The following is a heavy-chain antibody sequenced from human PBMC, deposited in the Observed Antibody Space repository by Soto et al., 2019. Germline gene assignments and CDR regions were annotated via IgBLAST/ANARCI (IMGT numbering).Heavy chain of an antibody. Sequence: EVQLLESGGGLVQPGGSLRLSCAASGFTFSSYAMSWVRQAPGKGLKWVSAISGRGGSTYYADSVKGRFTISRDNSKNTMYLQMNSLRAEDTAVYYCARDLRGTVTTPRLYYYYGMDVWGQGTTVTVSS. CDR3: ARDLRGTVTTPRLYYYYGMDV. D-gene: IGHD4-17*01. J-gene: IGHJ6*02. V-gene: IGHV3-23*01. CDR2: ISGRGGST. CDR1: GFTFSSYA.